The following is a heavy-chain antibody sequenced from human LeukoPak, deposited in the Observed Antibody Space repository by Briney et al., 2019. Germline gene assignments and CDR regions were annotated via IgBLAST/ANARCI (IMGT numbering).Heavy chain of an antibody. V-gene: IGHV4-34*01. CDR3: ARGPPLTYDGSGYYFFDY. D-gene: IGHD3-22*01. Sequence: SETLSLTWAVYGGSFSGNFWTWIRQPPGKGLEWIGEINHSGGTNYNPSLKSRVTISVDTSKNHFYLKLSSVTAADTAVYYCARGPPLTYDGSGYYFFDYWGQGTLVTVSS. CDR1: GGSFSGNF. J-gene: IGHJ4*02. CDR2: INHSGGT.